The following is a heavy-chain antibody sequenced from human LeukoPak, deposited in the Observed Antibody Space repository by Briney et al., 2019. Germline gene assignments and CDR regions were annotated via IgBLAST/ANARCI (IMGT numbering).Heavy chain of an antibody. J-gene: IGHJ4*02. CDR3: ATAPTPYYYDSSGFLCY. CDR1: GYTLTELS. D-gene: IGHD3-22*01. Sequence: ASVKVSCTVSGYTLTELSMHWVRQAPGKGLEWMGGFDPEDGETIYAQKFQGRVTMTEDTSTDTAYMELSSLRSEDTAVYYCATAPTPYYYDSSGFLCYWGQGTLVTVSS. V-gene: IGHV1-24*01. CDR2: FDPEDGET.